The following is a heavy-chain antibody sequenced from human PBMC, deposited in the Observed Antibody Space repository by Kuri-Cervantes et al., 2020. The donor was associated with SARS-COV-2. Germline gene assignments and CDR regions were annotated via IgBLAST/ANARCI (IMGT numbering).Heavy chain of an antibody. V-gene: IGHV3-48*01. D-gene: IGHD4-23*01. CDR3: ARDGTVGY. Sequence: GGSLRLSCAASGFTFSSYWMTWVRQAPGKGLEWVSYISSSSSTIYYADSVKGRFTISRDNAKNSLYLQMNSLRAEDTAVYYCARDGTVGYWGQGTLVTVSS. CDR1: GFTFSSYW. CDR2: ISSSSSTI. J-gene: IGHJ4*02.